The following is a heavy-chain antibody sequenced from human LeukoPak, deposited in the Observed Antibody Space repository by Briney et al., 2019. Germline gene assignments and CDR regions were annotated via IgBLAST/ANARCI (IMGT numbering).Heavy chain of an antibody. J-gene: IGHJ4*02. D-gene: IGHD2-15*01. Sequence: GGSLRLSCAASGFTLSSDWMNWVRQAPGKGLEWVANINQDGSEKNYVDSVKGRFTISRDNAKNSLYLQMDSLRVQDTAVYYCVKGQFGGRHWGQGALVTVSS. V-gene: IGHV3-7*04. CDR2: INQDGSEK. CDR1: GFTLSSDW. CDR3: VKGQFGGRH.